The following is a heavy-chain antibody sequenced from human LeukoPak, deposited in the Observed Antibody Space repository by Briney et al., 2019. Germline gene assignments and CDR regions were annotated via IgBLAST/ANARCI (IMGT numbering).Heavy chain of an antibody. V-gene: IGHV1-69*04. D-gene: IGHD3-3*01. CDR3: ARAIDDFWSGYYIFTKINYYYYGMDV. Sequence: GASVKVSCKASGGTFSSYAISWVRQAPGQGLEWMGRIIPILGIANYAQKFQGRVTITADKSTSTAYMELSSLRSEDTAVYYCARAIDDFWSGYYIFTKINYYYYGMDVWGQGTTVTVSS. J-gene: IGHJ6*02. CDR2: IIPILGIA. CDR1: GGTFSSYA.